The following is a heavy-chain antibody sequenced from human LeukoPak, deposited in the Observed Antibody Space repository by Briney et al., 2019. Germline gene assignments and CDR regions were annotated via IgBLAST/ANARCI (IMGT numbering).Heavy chain of an antibody. Sequence: KPSETLSLTCTVSGGSTSSYYWSWIRQPPGKGLEWIGYIYYSGSTNYNPSLKSRVTISVDTSKNQFSLKLSSVTAADTAVYYCARGRYYDSLFDYWGQGTLVTVSS. V-gene: IGHV4-59*12. CDR2: IYYSGST. J-gene: IGHJ4*02. CDR1: GGSTSSYY. CDR3: ARGRYYDSLFDY. D-gene: IGHD3-22*01.